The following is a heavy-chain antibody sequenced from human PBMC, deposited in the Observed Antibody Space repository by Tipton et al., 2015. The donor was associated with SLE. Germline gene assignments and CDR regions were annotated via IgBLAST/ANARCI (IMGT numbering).Heavy chain of an antibody. CDR2: INHSGST. V-gene: IGHV4-34*01. D-gene: IGHD4-23*01. J-gene: IGHJ3*02. CDR1: GGSFSGYY. Sequence: TLSLTCAVYGGSFSGYYWSWIRQPPGKGLEWIGEINHSGSTNYNPPLKSRVTISVDTSKNQFSLKLSSVTAADTAVYYCARRTVVTFDAFDIWGHGKMFTVSS. CDR3: ARRTVVTFDAFDI.